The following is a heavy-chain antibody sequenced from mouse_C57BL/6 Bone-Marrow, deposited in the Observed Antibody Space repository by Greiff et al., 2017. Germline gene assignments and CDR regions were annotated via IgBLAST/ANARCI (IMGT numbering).Heavy chain of an antibody. CDR3: ARSGLDWYFDV. CDR1: GYTITSYW. CDR2: IDPSDSYT. J-gene: IGHJ1*03. Sequence: SGAELVMPGASVKLSCKASGYTITSYWMHWVKQRPGQGLEWIGEIDPSDSYTNYNQKFKGKSTLTVDKSSSTAYMQLSSLTSEDSAVYYGARSGLDWYFDVWGTGTTVTVSS. V-gene: IGHV1-69*01.